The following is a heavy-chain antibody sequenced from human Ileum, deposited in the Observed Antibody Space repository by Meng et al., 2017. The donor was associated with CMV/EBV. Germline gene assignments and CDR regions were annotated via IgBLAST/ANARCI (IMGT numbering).Heavy chain of an antibody. D-gene: IGHD2-2*02. J-gene: IGHJ4*02. CDR1: GFTFSDYY. CDR2: ISGSGGTI. V-gene: IGHV3-11*04. CDR3: ARSNVAIPGDD. Sequence: GESLKISCAASGFTFSDYYMTWIRQAPGKGLEWVSYISGSGGTIHYADSVKGRFTISRDNAKNSLYLQMNSLRAEDTAIYSCARSNVAIPGDDWGQGTLVTVSS.